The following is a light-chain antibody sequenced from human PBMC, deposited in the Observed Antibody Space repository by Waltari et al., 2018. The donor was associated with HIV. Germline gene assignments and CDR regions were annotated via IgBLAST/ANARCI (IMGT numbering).Light chain of an antibody. CDR1: SSDVGNYDL. CDR3: CSYSDRRIYV. V-gene: IGLV2-23*02. CDR2: EVN. Sequence: QSALTQPASVSGPLGQSITISCTGTSSDVGNYDLVSWYQQHPGKAPKIIIYEVNKRPPGASNRMSGSKSGNTASLTISGLQAEDEADYYCCSYSDRRIYVFGSGTRVSAL. J-gene: IGLJ1*01.